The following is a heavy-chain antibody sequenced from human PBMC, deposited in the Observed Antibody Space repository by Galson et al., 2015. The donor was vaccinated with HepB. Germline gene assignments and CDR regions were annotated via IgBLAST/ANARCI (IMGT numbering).Heavy chain of an antibody. J-gene: IGHJ5*02. CDR3: ARVDYYDSSSPPNWFDP. Sequence: CAISGDSVSSNSAAWNWIRQSPSRGLEWLGRTYYRSKWYNDYAVSVKSRITINPDTSKNQFSLQLNSVTPEDTAVYYCARVDYYDSSSPPNWFDPWGQGTLVTVSS. CDR1: GDSVSSNSAA. CDR2: TYYRSKWYN. D-gene: IGHD3-22*01. V-gene: IGHV6-1*01.